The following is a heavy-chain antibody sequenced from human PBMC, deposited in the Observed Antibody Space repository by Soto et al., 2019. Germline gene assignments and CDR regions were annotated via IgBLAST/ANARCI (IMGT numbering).Heavy chain of an antibody. V-gene: IGHV1-18*04. Sequence: PGESLKISCKTSGYVYTSFGISWVRQAPGQGLEWMGWIRPYNGDTKYAQKFQDRVTMTSDTSTTTAYMELRSLRSDDTAVYFCVRRVFTDFWSLYYYFDYWGQGTPVTVSS. D-gene: IGHD3-3*01. CDR1: GYVYTSFG. J-gene: IGHJ4*02. CDR2: IRPYNGDT. CDR3: VRRVFTDFWSLYYYFDY.